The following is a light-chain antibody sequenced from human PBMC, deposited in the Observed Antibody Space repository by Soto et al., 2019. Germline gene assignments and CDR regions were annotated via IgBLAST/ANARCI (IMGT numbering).Light chain of an antibody. V-gene: IGKV3-15*01. CDR3: QQYNDWPLT. Sequence: EIVMTQSPVTLSVSPGARATLSCRASQSVSSNLAWYQQKPGQAPSLLIYGAFTRATGIPARFSGTGSGTEFTLTISSLQSEDVALYYCQQYNDWPLTFGQGTKVDI. CDR2: GAF. J-gene: IGKJ1*01. CDR1: QSVSSN.